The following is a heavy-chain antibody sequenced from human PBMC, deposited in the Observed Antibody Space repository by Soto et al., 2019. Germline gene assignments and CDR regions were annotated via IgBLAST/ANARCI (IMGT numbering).Heavy chain of an antibody. CDR3: ARGDYDMDV. CDR2: ISSTGSAT. J-gene: IGHJ6*02. V-gene: IGHV3-48*01. CDR1: GFTFSTYT. Sequence: EVQVVESGGGLIQPGGSLRLSCAASGFTFSTYTMNWVRQAPGKGLEWVSYISSTGSATYYADSMKGRFTISRDNAKSSLYLQMNSLRAEDTAVYYCARGDYDMDVWGQGTTVTVS.